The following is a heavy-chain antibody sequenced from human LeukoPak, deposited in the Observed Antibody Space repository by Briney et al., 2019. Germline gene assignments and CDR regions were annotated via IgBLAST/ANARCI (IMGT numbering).Heavy chain of an antibody. Sequence: ASVKVSCKASGYTFISYGISWVRQAPGQGLEWMGWISAYNGNTNYAQNLQGRVTMTTDTSTSTAYMELRSLRSDDTAVYYCARGPFYYDPGGLFPSQTPHVLDIWGQGTMVTVSS. J-gene: IGHJ3*02. D-gene: IGHD3-10*01. V-gene: IGHV1-18*01. CDR1: GYTFISYG. CDR2: ISAYNGNT. CDR3: ARGPFYYDPGGLFPSQTPHVLDI.